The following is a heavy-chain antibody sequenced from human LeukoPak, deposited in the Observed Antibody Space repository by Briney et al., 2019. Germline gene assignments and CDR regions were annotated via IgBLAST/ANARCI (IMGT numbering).Heavy chain of an antibody. J-gene: IGHJ4*02. CDR2: IIPIFGTA. Sequence: ASVKVSCKASGGTFSIYAISWVRQAPGQGLEWMGGIIPIFGTANYAQKFQGRVTITTDESTSTAYMELSSLRSEDTAVYYCARGERGSSGYPPRYYFDYWGQGTLVTVSS. CDR1: GGTFSIYA. V-gene: IGHV1-69*05. CDR3: ARGERGSSGYPPRYYFDY. D-gene: IGHD3-22*01.